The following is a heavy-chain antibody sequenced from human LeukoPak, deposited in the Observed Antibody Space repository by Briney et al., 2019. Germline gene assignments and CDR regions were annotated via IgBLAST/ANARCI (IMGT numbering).Heavy chain of an antibody. CDR2: IYYSGST. Sequence: SETLSLTCTVSGGSISSYYWSWIRQPPGKGLEWIGYIYYSGSTNYNPSLKSRVTISVDTSKNQFSLKLSSVTAADTAVYYCAREGGGDEAFDYWGQGTLVTVSS. CDR3: AREGGGDEAFDY. CDR1: GGSISSYY. V-gene: IGHV4-59*01. D-gene: IGHD3-16*01. J-gene: IGHJ4*02.